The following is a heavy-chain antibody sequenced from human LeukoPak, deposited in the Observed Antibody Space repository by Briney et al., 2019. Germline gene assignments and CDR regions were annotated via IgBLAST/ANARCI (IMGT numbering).Heavy chain of an antibody. CDR1: GYTFTGYY. J-gene: IGHJ3*02. CDR2: INPNSGGT. V-gene: IGHV1-2*02. CDR3: ARDSTYYYDSSGSDPRAFDI. Sequence: ASVKVSCKASGYTFTGYYMHWVRQAPGQGLEWMGWINPNSGGTNYAQKFQGRVTMTRDTSISTAYMELSRLRSDDTAVYYCARDSTYYYDSSGSDPRAFDIWGQGTMVTVSS. D-gene: IGHD3-22*01.